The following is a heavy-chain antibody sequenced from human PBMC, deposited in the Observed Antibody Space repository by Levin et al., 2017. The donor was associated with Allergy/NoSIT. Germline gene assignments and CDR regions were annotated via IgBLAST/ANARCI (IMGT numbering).Heavy chain of an antibody. Sequence: AGGSLRLSCKASGSTFSGHYMHWVRQAPGQGLEWMGWINAKSGGTNYEQRFQGRVTMTRDTSITTAYMELSGLRSDDTAMYYCARVAITGYYSDSWGQGTLVTVSS. V-gene: IGHV1-2*02. D-gene: IGHD3-9*01. J-gene: IGHJ4*02. CDR3: ARVAITGYYSDS. CDR2: INAKSGGT. CDR1: GSTFSGHY.